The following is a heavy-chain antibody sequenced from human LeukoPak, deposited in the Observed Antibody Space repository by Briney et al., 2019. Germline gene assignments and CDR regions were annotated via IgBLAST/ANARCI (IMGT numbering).Heavy chain of an antibody. J-gene: IGHJ4*02. CDR1: GFTFDDYA. V-gene: IGHV3-9*01. CDR3: AKDQSDYYDSSGQLDY. CDR2: ISWNSGSI. D-gene: IGHD3-22*01. Sequence: GGSLRLSCAASGFTFDDYAMHWVRQAAGKGLEWVSGISWNSGSIGYADSVKGRFTISRDNAKNSLYLQMNSLRAEDTALYYCAKDQSDYYDSSGQLDYWGQGTLFTVSS.